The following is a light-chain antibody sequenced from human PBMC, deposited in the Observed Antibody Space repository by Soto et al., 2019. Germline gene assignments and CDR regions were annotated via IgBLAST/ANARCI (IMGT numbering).Light chain of an antibody. Sequence: QSALTQPPSASGSPGQSVTISCTGTSSDVGGYNYVSWYHQHPGKAPKLLIYEVSKRPSGVPDRFSGSKSGNTASLTVSGLQAEDEADYYCSSFAGSRYVFGTGTQLTVL. CDR1: SSDVGGYNY. CDR2: EVS. V-gene: IGLV2-8*01. J-gene: IGLJ1*01. CDR3: SSFAGSRYV.